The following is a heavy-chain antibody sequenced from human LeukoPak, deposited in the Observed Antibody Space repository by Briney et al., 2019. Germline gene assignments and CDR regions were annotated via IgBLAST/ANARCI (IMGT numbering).Heavy chain of an antibody. CDR1: GFTFSSYG. D-gene: IGHD2/OR15-2a*01. V-gene: IGHV3-30*02. CDR3: ARVRIGAFDI. CDR2: IRYDGSNK. Sequence: GGSLRLSCAASGFTFSSYGMHWVRQAPGKGLEWVAFIRYDGSNKYYADSVKGRFTISRDNSKNTLYLHVNSLRAEDTAVYYCARVRIGAFDIWGRGTMVTVSS. J-gene: IGHJ3*02.